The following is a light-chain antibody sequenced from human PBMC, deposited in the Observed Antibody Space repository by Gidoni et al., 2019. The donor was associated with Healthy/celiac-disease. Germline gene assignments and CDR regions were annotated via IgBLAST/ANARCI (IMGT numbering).Light chain of an antibody. CDR1: SSDVSGYNY. CDR2: DVS. CDR3: SSYTSSSTVV. Sequence: QSALTQPASASGSPGQSITISGTGTSSDVSGYNYVSWYQQHPGKAPKLMIYDVSNRPSGVSNRFSGSKSGNTASLTIAGLQAEDEADYYCSSYTSSSTVVFGGGTKLTVL. J-gene: IGLJ2*01. V-gene: IGLV2-14*03.